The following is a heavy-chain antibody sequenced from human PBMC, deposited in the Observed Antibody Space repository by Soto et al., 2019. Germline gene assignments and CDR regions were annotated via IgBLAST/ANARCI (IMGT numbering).Heavy chain of an antibody. Sequence: EGQLVESGGDLVKPGGSLRLSCAASRFTFRDAWMSWVRQAPGKGLEWVGRIKREIDGGTTDYAAPVKGRFTISRDDSENTLYQQMNSLKTEDTAVYYCTTGLSNGYYNFDFWGQGTLVTVSS. D-gene: IGHD3-22*01. V-gene: IGHV3-15*01. CDR2: IKREIDGGTT. CDR1: RFTFRDAW. J-gene: IGHJ4*02. CDR3: TTGLSNGYYNFDF.